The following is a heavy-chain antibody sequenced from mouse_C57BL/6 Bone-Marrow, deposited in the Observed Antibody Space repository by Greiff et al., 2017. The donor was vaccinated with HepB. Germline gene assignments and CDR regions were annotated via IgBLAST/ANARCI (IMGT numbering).Heavy chain of an antibody. D-gene: IGHD2-5*01. V-gene: IGHV5-12*01. Sequence: EVKLVESGGGLVQPGGSLKLSCAASGFTFSDYYMYWVRQTPEKRLEWVAYISNGGGSTYYPDTVKGRFTISRDNAKNTLYLQMSRLKSEDTAMYYCARPYSKRYWYFDVWGTGTTVTVSS. CDR1: GFTFSDYY. J-gene: IGHJ1*03. CDR3: ARPYSKRYWYFDV. CDR2: ISNGGGST.